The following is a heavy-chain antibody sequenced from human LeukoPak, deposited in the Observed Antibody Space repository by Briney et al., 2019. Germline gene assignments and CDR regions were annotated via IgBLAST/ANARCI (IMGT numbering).Heavy chain of an antibody. CDR1: GFTFSSYG. D-gene: IGHD3-10*01. J-gene: IGHJ4*02. V-gene: IGHV3-30*02. CDR2: IRYDGSNK. Sequence: PGGSLRLSRAASGFTFSSYGMHWVRQAPGKGLEWVAFIRYDGSNKYYADSVKGRFTISRDNSKNTLYLQMNSLRAEDTAVYYCAKDRAGSGSPYYFDYWGQGTLVTVSS. CDR3: AKDRAGSGSPYYFDY.